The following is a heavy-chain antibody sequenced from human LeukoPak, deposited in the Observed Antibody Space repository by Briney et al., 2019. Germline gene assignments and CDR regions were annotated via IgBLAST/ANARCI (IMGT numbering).Heavy chain of an antibody. D-gene: IGHD3-22*01. CDR1: GGSISSYY. J-gene: IGHJ3*02. CDR3: AREGWYYYDSSGENAFGI. Sequence: SETLSLTCTVSGGSISSYYWSWIRQPPGKGLEWIGYIYYSGSTNYNPSLKSRVTISVDTSKNQFSLKLSSVTAADTAVYYCAREGWYYYDSSGENAFGIWGQGTMVTVSS. V-gene: IGHV4-59*01. CDR2: IYYSGST.